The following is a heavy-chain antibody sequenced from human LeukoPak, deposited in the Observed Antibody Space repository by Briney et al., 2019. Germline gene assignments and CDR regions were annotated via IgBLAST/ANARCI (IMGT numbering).Heavy chain of an antibody. D-gene: IGHD6-13*01. CDR2: INAGNGNT. Sequence: GASVTVSCKASGYTFTSYAMHWVRQAPGQRLEWMGWINAGNGNTKYSQKFQGRVTITRDTSASTAYMELSSLRSEDTAVYYCARSSSWAEYYFDYWGQGTLVTVSS. CDR1: GYTFTSYA. V-gene: IGHV1-3*01. CDR3: ARSSSWAEYYFDY. J-gene: IGHJ4*02.